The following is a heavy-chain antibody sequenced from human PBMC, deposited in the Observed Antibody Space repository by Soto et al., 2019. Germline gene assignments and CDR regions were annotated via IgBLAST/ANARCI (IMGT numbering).Heavy chain of an antibody. V-gene: IGHV4-59*01. CDR1: GGSISSYY. CDR3: ARVPSPADSIAARQDVP. J-gene: IGHJ5*02. D-gene: IGHD6-6*01. CDR2: IYYSGST. Sequence: SETLSLTCTVSGGSISSYYWSWIRQPPGKGLEWIGYIYYSGSTNYNPSLKSRVTISVDTSKNQFSLKLSSVTAADTAVYYCARVPSPADSIAARQDVPWGQGTLVTVSS.